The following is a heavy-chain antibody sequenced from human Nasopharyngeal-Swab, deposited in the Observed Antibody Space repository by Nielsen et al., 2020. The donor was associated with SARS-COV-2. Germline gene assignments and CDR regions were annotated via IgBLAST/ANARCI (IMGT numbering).Heavy chain of an antibody. D-gene: IGHD5-12*01. CDR3: AKDRDSGDDSDDYYHYYGMDV. CDR1: GFIFKNYA. V-gene: IGHV3-23*01. CDR2: ISGADDST. Sequence: GEFLKISCSASGFIFKNYAMNWVRQAPGRGLEWVSAISGADDSTKYADSVKGRFTISRDNSKNTLDLQMNSLRAEDTAMYYCAKDRDSGDDSDDYYHYYGMDVWGQGTTVTVFS. J-gene: IGHJ6*02.